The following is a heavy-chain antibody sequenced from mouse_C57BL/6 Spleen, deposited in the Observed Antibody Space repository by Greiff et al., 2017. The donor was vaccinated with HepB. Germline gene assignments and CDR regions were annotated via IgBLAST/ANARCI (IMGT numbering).Heavy chain of an antibody. Sequence: VQLQESGAELVKPGASVKISCKASGYAFSSYWMNWVKQRPGKGLEWIGQIYPGDGDTNYNGKFKGKATLTADKSSSTAYMQLSSLTSEDSAVYFCARSNYSNYGRAMDYWGQGTSVTVSS. CDR3: ARSNYSNYGRAMDY. CDR2: IYPGDGDT. D-gene: IGHD2-5*01. V-gene: IGHV1-80*01. J-gene: IGHJ4*01. CDR1: GYAFSSYW.